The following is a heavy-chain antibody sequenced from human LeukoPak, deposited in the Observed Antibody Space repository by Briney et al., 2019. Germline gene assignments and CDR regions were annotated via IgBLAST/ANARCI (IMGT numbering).Heavy chain of an antibody. Sequence: GGSLRLSCAASGFTFDDYAMHWVRKPPEKGLGLVSGISWNSGSIGYADSVKGRFTISRDNAKNSLYLQMNSLRAEDTALYYCAKGGWVVATTPFDYWGQGTLVTVSS. CDR3: AKGGWVVATTPFDY. CDR1: GFTFDDYA. V-gene: IGHV3-9*01. J-gene: IGHJ4*02. CDR2: ISWNSGSI. D-gene: IGHD5-12*01.